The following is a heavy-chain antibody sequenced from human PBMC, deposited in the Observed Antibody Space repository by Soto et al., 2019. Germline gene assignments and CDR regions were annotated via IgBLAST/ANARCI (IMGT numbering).Heavy chain of an antibody. D-gene: IGHD3-10*02. Sequence: QRKGLEWIGYISYSGSTNYHPSRKSPVTISVDTSTNQFSLKLSSVTAADTAVFFFFQAEDGIRDVRSVSAFLMNRSSDL. J-gene: IGHJ2*01. CDR2: ISYSGST. CDR3: FQAEDGIRDVRSVSAFLMNRSSDL. V-gene: IGHV4-59*08.